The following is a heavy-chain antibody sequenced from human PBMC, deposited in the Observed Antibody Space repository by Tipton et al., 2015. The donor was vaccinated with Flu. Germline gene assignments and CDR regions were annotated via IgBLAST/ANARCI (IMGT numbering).Heavy chain of an antibody. CDR1: GSSISSSSYN. D-gene: IGHD3-10*02. J-gene: IGHJ4*02. Sequence: TLSLTCTDSGSSISSSSYNWGWIRQPPGKGLEWIASIYYSGRTYYNPSLKSRVTISVDTSKNQFSLKLNSVTAADTAVYYCARLSYYDVDLKNFYFDYWGQGALVTVSS. V-gene: IGHV4-39*01. CDR3: ARLSYYDVDLKNFYFDY. CDR2: IYYSGRT.